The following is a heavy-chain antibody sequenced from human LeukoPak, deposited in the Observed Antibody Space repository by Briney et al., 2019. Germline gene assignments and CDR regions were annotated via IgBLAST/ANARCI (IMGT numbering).Heavy chain of an antibody. D-gene: IGHD6-19*01. V-gene: IGHV3-30*04. CDR2: IRYDGSDK. Sequence: SCKASGFTFSSYAMHWVRQAPGKGLEWVSFIRYDGSDKYYADSVKGRFTISRDNSKNTLYLQMNSLRAEDTAVYYCARELAVAEGFWGQGTLVTVSS. J-gene: IGHJ4*02. CDR3: ARELAVAEGF. CDR1: GFTFSSYA.